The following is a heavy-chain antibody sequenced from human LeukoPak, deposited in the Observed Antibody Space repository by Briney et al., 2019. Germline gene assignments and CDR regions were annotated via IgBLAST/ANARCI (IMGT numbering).Heavy chain of an antibody. V-gene: IGHV4-59*01. CDR2: IYYSGST. CDR1: GGSISSYY. D-gene: IGHD2-21*02. J-gene: IGHJ3*02. Sequence: SETLSLTCTVSGGSISSYYWSWIRQPPGKGLEWIGYIYYSGSTNYNPPLKSRVTISVDTSKNQFSLKLSSVTAADTAVYYCARDLSAYCGGDCYSGDAFDIWGQGTMVTVSS. CDR3: ARDLSAYCGGDCYSGDAFDI.